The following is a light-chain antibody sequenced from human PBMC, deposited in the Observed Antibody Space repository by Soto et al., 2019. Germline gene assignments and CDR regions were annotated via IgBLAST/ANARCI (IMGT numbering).Light chain of an antibody. J-gene: IGLJ2*01. CDR3: SSYAGSNHLV. Sequence: QSALTQPPSASGSPGQSVTISCTGTISDVGGYHYVSWYQQHPGKAPKLMIHEVTKRPSGVPDRFSGSKSGNTASLTVSGLEGEDEADYCCSSYAGSNHLVFGGGTKVTVL. CDR1: ISDVGGYHY. V-gene: IGLV2-8*01. CDR2: EVT.